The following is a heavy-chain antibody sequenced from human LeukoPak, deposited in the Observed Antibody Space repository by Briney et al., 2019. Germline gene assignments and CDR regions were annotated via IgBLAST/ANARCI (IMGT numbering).Heavy chain of an antibody. CDR2: VNSDGGST. CDR3: AKERAGAMIVFFDY. Sequence: PGGSLRLSCAASGFTFSSYWMHWVRQAPGKGLVWVSRVNSDGGSTSYTDSVKGRFTISRDNAKNTLYLQMNSLRAEDTAVYYCAKERAGAMIVFFDYWGQGTLVTVSS. CDR1: GFTFSSYW. D-gene: IGHD3-22*01. V-gene: IGHV3-74*01. J-gene: IGHJ4*02.